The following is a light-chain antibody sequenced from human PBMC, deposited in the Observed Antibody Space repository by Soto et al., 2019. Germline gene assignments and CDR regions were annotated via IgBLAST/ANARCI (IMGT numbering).Light chain of an antibody. CDR1: ATIYRH. CDR2: DAS. Sequence: IQMTQSPPSLSASVGDRVTITCRASATIYRHLNWYQQKPGKAPSLLISDASTLQSGVPSRFSGSGSGTDFTLSISSLQSEDSATYYCQQSLNPPHTFGQGTKVEI. CDR3: QQSLNPPHT. J-gene: IGKJ2*01. V-gene: IGKV1-39*01.